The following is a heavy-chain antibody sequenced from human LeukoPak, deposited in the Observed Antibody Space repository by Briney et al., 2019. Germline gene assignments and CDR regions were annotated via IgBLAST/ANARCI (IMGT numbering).Heavy chain of an antibody. Sequence: ASVTISCKVSGYTLTELSLHWVRQAPGKGLEWMGRFDPEDGETIYARKFQGRVTMTEDTSTDTAYMELSSLRSEDTAVYYCAGRAYDILTGYHPYYFDYWGQGTLVTVSS. CDR3: AGRAYDILTGYHPYYFDY. D-gene: IGHD3-9*01. CDR2: FDPEDGET. J-gene: IGHJ4*02. CDR1: GYTLTELS. V-gene: IGHV1-24*01.